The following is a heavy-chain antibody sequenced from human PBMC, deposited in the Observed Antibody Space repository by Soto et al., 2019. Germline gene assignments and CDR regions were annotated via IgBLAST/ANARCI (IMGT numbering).Heavy chain of an antibody. CDR1: GGSFSGYY. CDR3: ARASGQQLVLDY. Sequence: LPETLSLTCAVYGGSFSGYYWSWIRQPPGKGLEWIGEINHSGSTNYNPSLKSRVTISVDTSKNQFSLKLSSVTAADTAVYYCARASGQQLVLDYWGQGTLVTVSS. D-gene: IGHD6-13*01. V-gene: IGHV4-34*01. J-gene: IGHJ4*02. CDR2: INHSGST.